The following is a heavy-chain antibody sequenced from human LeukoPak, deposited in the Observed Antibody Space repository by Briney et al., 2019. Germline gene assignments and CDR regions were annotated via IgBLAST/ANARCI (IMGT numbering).Heavy chain of an antibody. CDR3: ARISPDGSIVATIWNYFDY. CDR2: ISYDGSNK. Sequence: PGGSLRLSCAASGFTFSSYAMHWVRQAPGKGLEWVAVISYDGSNKYYADSVKGRFTISRDNSKNTLYLQMNSLRAEDTAVYYCARISPDGSIVATIWNYFDYWGQGTLVTVSS. D-gene: IGHD5-12*01. V-gene: IGHV3-30-3*01. J-gene: IGHJ4*02. CDR1: GFTFSSYA.